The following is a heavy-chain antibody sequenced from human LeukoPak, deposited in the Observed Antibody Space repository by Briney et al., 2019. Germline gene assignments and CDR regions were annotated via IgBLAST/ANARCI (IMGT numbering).Heavy chain of an antibody. V-gene: IGHV3-7*03. CDR2: IKQDGSEK. J-gene: IGHJ3*02. D-gene: IGHD2-15*01. CDR1: GFTLGSYR. Sequence: GGSLRLSCAASGFTLGSYRMTWVRQAPGKGLEWAANIKQDGSEKYYVDSVKGRFTISRDNAKRSLYLQMNSLSAEDTAVYYCARGLPYCSGGSCALDIWGQGTMVTVSS. CDR3: ARGLPYCSGGSCALDI.